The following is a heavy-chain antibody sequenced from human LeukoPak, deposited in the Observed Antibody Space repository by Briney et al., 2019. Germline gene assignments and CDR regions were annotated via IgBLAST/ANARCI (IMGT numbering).Heavy chain of an antibody. D-gene: IGHD2-2*01. CDR2: IIPIFGTA. CDR3: ARAYQLLWEGSGHAAFDI. V-gene: IGHV1-69*13. CDR1: GGTFSSYA. J-gene: IGHJ3*02. Sequence: ASVKVSYKASGGTFSSYAISWVRQAPGQGLEWMGGIIPIFGTANYAQKFQGRVTITADESTSTAYMELSSLRSEDTAVYYCARAYQLLWEGSGHAAFDIWGQGTMVTVSS.